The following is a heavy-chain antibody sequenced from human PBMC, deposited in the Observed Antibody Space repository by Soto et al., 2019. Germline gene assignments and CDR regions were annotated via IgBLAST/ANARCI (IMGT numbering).Heavy chain of an antibody. V-gene: IGHV3-30-3*01. CDR3: AKGGGYDFWSGFFH. Sequence: QVQLVESGGGVVQPGRSLRLSCAASGFTFSSYAMHWVRQAPGKGLEWVAVISYDGSDKYYGDSVKGRFTVSRDNSKNTLYLQMNSLRAEDTALYYCAKGGGYDFWSGFFHWGQGTLVTVSS. J-gene: IGHJ4*02. D-gene: IGHD3-3*01. CDR1: GFTFSSYA. CDR2: ISYDGSDK.